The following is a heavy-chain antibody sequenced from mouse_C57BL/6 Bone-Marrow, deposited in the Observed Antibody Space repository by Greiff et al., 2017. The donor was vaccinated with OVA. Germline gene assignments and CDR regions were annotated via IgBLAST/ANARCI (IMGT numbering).Heavy chain of an antibody. J-gene: IGHJ2*01. V-gene: IGHV5-4*01. D-gene: IGHD4-1*01. CDR3: AREAANWGFDY. CDR1: GFTFSSYA. Sequence: EVKLVESGGGLVKPGGSLKLSCAASGFTFSSYAMSWVRQTPEKRLEWVATISDGGSYTYYPDNVKGRFTISRDNAKINLYLQMSHLKSEDTAMYYCAREAANWGFDYWGQGTTLTVSS. CDR2: ISDGGSYT.